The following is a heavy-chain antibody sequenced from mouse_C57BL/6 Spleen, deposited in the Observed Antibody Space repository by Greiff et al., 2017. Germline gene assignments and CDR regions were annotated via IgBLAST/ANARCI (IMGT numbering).Heavy chain of an antibody. V-gene: IGHV1-74*01. CDR3: ARDYGRSPYYFDY. CDR2: IHPSDSDT. Sequence: VQLQQPGAELVKPGASVKVSCTASGYTFTSYWMHWVKQRPGQGLEWIGRIHPSDSDTNYNQKFQGKATLTVDKSSSTAYMQLSSLTSEDSAVYYCARDYGRSPYYFDYWGQGTTLTVSS. J-gene: IGHJ2*01. D-gene: IGHD1-1*01. CDR1: GYTFTSYW.